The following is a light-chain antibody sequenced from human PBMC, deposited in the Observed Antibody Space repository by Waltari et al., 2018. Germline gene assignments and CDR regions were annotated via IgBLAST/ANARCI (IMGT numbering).Light chain of an antibody. V-gene: IGLV2-23*02. CDR3: CSYAGNNIDV. Sequence: QSALTQPASASASPGQSITISCTGTSSDICGYNSLSWYQQHPDKVPNLIIDDVSKRPSGGSNRCSGSKSGDTASLIISGLQPEDEADYYCCSYAGNNIDVVGGGTKLTVL. CDR1: SSDICGYNS. J-gene: IGLJ2*01. CDR2: DVS.